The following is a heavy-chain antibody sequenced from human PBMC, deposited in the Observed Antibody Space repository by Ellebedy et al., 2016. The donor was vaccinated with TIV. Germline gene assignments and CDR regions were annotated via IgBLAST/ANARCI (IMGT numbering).Heavy chain of an antibody. J-gene: IGHJ2*01. CDR1: GGSLSSASGSVSSSTFY. Sequence: SETLSLTXALSGGSLSSASGSVSSSTFYWGLIRQPPGKGLEWIASISHTVNTYSNPSLKSRVTISVDTSKNHFSLKLASVTAADTATYYCARHPRHLALPSWYFDLWGRGTLVTVSS. CDR2: ISHTVNT. V-gene: IGHV4-39*01. CDR3: ARHPRHLALPSWYFDL.